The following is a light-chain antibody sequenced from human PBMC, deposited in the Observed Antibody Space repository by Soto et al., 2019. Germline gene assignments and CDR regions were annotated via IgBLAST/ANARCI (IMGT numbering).Light chain of an antibody. J-gene: IGKJ5*01. CDR1: QSAGTW. V-gene: IGKV1-9*01. CDR2: AAS. CDR3: QQLNSYPIT. Sequence: IQLTQSPSSLSASVGDRVTITCRASQSAGTWLAWYQQKAGKAPKLLIYAASTLQSGVPSRFSGSGSGTDFTLTFSSLQSEDFATYYCQQLNSYPITFGQGTRLEIK.